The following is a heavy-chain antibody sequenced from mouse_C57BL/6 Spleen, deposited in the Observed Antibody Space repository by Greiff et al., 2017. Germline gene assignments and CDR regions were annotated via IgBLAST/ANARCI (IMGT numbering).Heavy chain of an antibody. D-gene: IGHD2-2*01. J-gene: IGHJ2*01. CDR1: GYTFTDYY. CDR3: ARGRVTTGYYFDY. V-gene: IGHV1-19*01. CDR2: INPYNGGT. Sequence: DVQLQESGPVLVKPGASVKMSCKASGYTFTDYYMNWVKQSHGKSLEWIGVINPYNGGTSYNQKFKGKATLTVDKSSSTAYMELNSLTSEDSAVYYCARGRVTTGYYFDYWGQGTTLTVSS.